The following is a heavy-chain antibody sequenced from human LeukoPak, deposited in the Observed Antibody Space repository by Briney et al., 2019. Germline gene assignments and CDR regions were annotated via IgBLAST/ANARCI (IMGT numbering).Heavy chain of an antibody. CDR1: GFTFSNHG. Sequence: TGGSLRLSCAASGFTFSNHGMHWVRQAPGKGREWVANIWYDGSQEYYADTVKGRFTISRDISKNTLYLQMNSLRAEDTAVYYCARDLAAARLDFRGQGTLVTVSS. CDR2: IWYDGSQE. D-gene: IGHD6-6*01. J-gene: IGHJ4*02. CDR3: ARDLAAARLDF. V-gene: IGHV3-33*01.